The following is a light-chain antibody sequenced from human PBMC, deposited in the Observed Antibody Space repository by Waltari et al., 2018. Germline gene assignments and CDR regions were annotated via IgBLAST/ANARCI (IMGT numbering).Light chain of an antibody. V-gene: IGKV3-20*01. Sequence: EIVLTQSPGTLSLSPGEGATLSCRTSQTIRTTYLAWYQQEPGQAPTLLIYGAFSRATGIPDRFTGSGSGTDFSLTSSSLEPEDFATYYCQQYDISPLTFGGGTKVEIK. J-gene: IGKJ4*01. CDR1: QTIRTTY. CDR2: GAF. CDR3: QQYDISPLT.